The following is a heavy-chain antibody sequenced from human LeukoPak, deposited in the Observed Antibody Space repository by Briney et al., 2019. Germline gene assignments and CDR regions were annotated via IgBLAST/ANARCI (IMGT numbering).Heavy chain of an antibody. Sequence: GASVKVSCKTSGGTFSTYGISWVRQAPGQGLEWMGGIIPILGTTNYAQKFQGRVTITADESTSTAYMELSSLRSEDTAVYYCARLKLQYYYDSSGRGGYFDYWGQGTLVTVSS. CDR3: ARLKLQYYYDSSGRGGYFDY. V-gene: IGHV1-69*01. CDR2: IIPILGTT. CDR1: GGTFSTYG. D-gene: IGHD3-22*01. J-gene: IGHJ4*02.